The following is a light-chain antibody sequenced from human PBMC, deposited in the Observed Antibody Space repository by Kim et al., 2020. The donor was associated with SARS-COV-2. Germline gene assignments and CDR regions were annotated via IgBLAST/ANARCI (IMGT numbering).Light chain of an antibody. CDR3: NSRDSSGNHWV. CDR1: SLRSFY. CDR2: GKN. Sequence: GLGQRDRVTCQRDSLRSFYARWYQQKPGQAPVLVIYGKNNRASGSPDRFSGSSSGNTASLTITGAQGEDEADYYCNSRDSSGNHWVFGGGTKLTVL. J-gene: IGLJ3*02. V-gene: IGLV3-19*01.